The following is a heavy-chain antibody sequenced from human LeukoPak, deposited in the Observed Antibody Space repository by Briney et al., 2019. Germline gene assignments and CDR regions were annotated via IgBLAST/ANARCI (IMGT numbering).Heavy chain of an antibody. CDR2: ISYDGSNK. J-gene: IGHJ4*02. Sequence: GGSLRLSCAASGFTFSSYAMHWVRQAPGKGLEWVAVISYDGSNKYYADSVKGRFTISRDNSKNTLCLQMNSLRAEDTAVYYCARVGGYDPISSYFDYWGQGTLVTVSS. D-gene: IGHD5-12*01. CDR3: ARVGGYDPISSYFDY. CDR1: GFTFSSYA. V-gene: IGHV3-30*04.